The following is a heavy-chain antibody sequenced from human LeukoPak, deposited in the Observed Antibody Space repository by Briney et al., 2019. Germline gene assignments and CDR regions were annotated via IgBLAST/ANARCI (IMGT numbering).Heavy chain of an antibody. CDR1: GYSISSGYY. D-gene: IGHD3-22*01. J-gene: IGHJ4*02. CDR3: ARDLDSSGTVGY. Sequence: ASETLSLTCTVSGYSISSGYYWGWIRQPPGKGLEWIGSIYHSGSTYYNPSLKSRVTISVDTSKNQFSLKLSSVTAADTAVYYCARDLDSSGTVGYWGQGTLVTVSS. V-gene: IGHV4-38-2*02. CDR2: IYHSGST.